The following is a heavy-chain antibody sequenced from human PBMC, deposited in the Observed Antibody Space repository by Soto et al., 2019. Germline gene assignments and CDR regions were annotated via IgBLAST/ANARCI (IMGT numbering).Heavy chain of an antibody. J-gene: IGHJ4*02. CDR3: AVDYGYYGVFDY. CDR2: ISGSGGST. V-gene: IGHV3-23*01. D-gene: IGHD4-17*01. Sequence: EVQLLESGGGLVQPGGSLRLSCAASGFTFSSYAMSWVRQAPGKGLEWVSAISGSGGSTYYADSVKGRFTISRDNSKNTLYLQMNSLRAEDTAVYYCAVDYGYYGVFDYWGQGTLVTVSS. CDR1: GFTFSSYA.